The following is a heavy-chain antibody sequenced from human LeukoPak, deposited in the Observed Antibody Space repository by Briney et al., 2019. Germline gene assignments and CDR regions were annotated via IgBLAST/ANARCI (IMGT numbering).Heavy chain of an antibody. J-gene: IGHJ4*02. CDR3: ARGEADY. CDR1: GVTVSSNN. D-gene: IGHD2-21*01. V-gene: IGHV3-66*02. CDR2: IFSGGST. Sequence: GGSLRLSCAASGVTVSSNNMNWVRQAPGKGLEWVSVIFSGGSTYYADSVKGRFTISRDNSKNTLYLQMDSLRAEDTAVCYCARGEADYWGQGTLVTVSS.